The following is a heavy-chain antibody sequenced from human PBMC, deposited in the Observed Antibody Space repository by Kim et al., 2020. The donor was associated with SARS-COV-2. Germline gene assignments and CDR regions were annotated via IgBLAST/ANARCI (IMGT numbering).Heavy chain of an antibody. V-gene: IGHV1-3*01. CDR3: ARERFGGSFDY. D-gene: IGHD3-10*01. J-gene: IGHJ4*02. CDR2: NT. Sequence: NTRYTQKFQDRVTITWDTSAGTAYMDLTSLRFEDTAVYYCARERFGGSFDYWGQGTLVTVSS.